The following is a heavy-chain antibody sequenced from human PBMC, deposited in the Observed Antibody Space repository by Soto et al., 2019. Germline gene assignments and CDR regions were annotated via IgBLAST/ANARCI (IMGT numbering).Heavy chain of an antibody. CDR2: ISSSSSII. D-gene: IGHD2-15*01. CDR1: GFTFSSYS. CDR3: ARGYCNGGNCYTGGY. Sequence: PGGSLRLSCAASGFTFSSYSMNWVRQAPGKGLEWVSYISSSSSIIYYADSVKGRFTISRDNAKNSLYLQMTSLRDEDTAVYYCARGYCNGGNCYTGGYWGQGTLVTVSS. V-gene: IGHV3-48*02. J-gene: IGHJ4*02.